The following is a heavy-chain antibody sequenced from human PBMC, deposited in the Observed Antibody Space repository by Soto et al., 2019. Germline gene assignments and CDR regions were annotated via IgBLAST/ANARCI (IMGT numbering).Heavy chain of an antibody. V-gene: IGHV3-33*01. D-gene: IGHD6-19*01. Sequence: QVQLLESGGGVVQPGRSLRLSCAASGFTFSSYGMHWVRQAPGKGLEWVAVIWYDGSNKYYADSVQGRFTISRDNSKNTLYLQMNSLRAEDTAVYYCAREDRWLSVARVNRYFDLWGRGTLVTVSS. CDR3: AREDRWLSVARVNRYFDL. J-gene: IGHJ2*01. CDR1: GFTFSSYG. CDR2: IWYDGSNK.